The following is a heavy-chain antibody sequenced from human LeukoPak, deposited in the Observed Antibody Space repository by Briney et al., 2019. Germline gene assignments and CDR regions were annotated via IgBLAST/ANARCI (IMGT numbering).Heavy chain of an antibody. J-gene: IGHJ6*03. V-gene: IGHV3-23*01. D-gene: IGHD3-10*01. CDR1: GFTFSSYA. Sequence: GGSLRLSCVASGFTFSSYAMSWVRQAPGKGLEWVSAISGSGGSTYYADSVKGRFTISRDNSKNTLYLQMNSLRAEDTAVYYCAKDREVRGVIFYYYYYMDVWGKGTTVTVSS. CDR3: AKDREVRGVIFYYYYYMDV. CDR2: ISGSGGST.